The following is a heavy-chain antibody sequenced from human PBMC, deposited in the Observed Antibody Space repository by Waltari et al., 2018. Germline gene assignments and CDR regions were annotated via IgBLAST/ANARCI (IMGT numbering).Heavy chain of an antibody. Sequence: QVQLVVYGGGVVQPGRSLRLSCAASGVTFSSHGMHWGPQAPGKGLEWVAVIWYDGSNKYYADSVKGRFTISRDNSMNTLYLQMNSLSAEDTAMYYCAKGEDYYGSGRLYYFDYWGQGTLVTVSS. V-gene: IGHV3-30*18. CDR3: AKGEDYYGSGRLYYFDY. CDR2: IWYDGSNK. CDR1: GVTFSSHG. J-gene: IGHJ4*02. D-gene: IGHD3-10*01.